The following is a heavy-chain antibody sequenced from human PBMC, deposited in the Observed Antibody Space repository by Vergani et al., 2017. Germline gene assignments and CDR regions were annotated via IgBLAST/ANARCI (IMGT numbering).Heavy chain of an antibody. V-gene: IGHV1-69*14. J-gene: IGHJ3*02. Sequence: QVQLVQSGAEVKKPGSSVKVSCKASGGTFSSYAISWVRQAPGQGSEWMGRIIPIFGTANYAQKFQGRVTITADKSTRTAYMELSSLRSEDTAVYYCARGMKEYSSSSSAFDIWGQGTMVTVSS. CDR2: IIPIFGTA. CDR1: GGTFSSYA. D-gene: IGHD6-6*01. CDR3: ARGMKEYSSSSSAFDI.